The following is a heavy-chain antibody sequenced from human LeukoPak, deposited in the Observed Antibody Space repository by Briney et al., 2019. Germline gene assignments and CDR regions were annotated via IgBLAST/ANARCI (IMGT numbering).Heavy chain of an antibody. J-gene: IGHJ4*02. Sequence: ASVKVSCKASGYTFTSYDINWVRQATGQGLEWMGWMNPNSGNIGYAQKFQGRVTMTRNTSISTAYMELSGLRSEDTAVYYCARQSTSCLDYWGQGTLVTVSS. V-gene: IGHV1-8*01. CDR1: GYTFTSYD. CDR3: ARQSTSCLDY. D-gene: IGHD2-2*01. CDR2: MNPNSGNI.